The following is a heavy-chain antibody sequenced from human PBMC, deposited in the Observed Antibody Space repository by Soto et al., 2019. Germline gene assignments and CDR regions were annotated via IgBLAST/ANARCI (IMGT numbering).Heavy chain of an antibody. Sequence: GASVKVSCKASGYTFTSYDINWMRQATGQGLEWMGWMNPNSGNTGYAQKFQGRVTMTRNTSISTAYMELSSLRSEDTAVYYCARLLVYYDILTGYYMFDYWGQGTLVTVSS. J-gene: IGHJ4*02. V-gene: IGHV1-8*01. CDR3: ARLLVYYDILTGYYMFDY. CDR2: MNPNSGNT. D-gene: IGHD3-9*01. CDR1: GYTFTSYD.